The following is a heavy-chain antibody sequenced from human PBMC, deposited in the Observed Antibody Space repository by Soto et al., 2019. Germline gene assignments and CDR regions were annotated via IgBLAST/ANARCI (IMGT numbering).Heavy chain of an antibody. CDR1: GGSVSGDSW. Sequence: QVQLQESGPGLVKPSGTLSLTCAVSGGSVSGDSWWSWVRQPPGKGLEWIGDIFRSGTTNYNPSLKSRITVSIDKPKNQFSLKLTSVTAADTAVYYCASGGDYTWHSWGQGTLVTVSS. D-gene: IGHD4-17*01. CDR2: IFRSGTT. CDR3: ASGGDYTWHS. V-gene: IGHV4-4*02. J-gene: IGHJ4*02.